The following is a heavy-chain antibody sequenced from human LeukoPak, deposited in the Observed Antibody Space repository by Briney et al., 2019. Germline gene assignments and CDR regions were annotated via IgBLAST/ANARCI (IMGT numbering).Heavy chain of an antibody. V-gene: IGHV3-23*01. J-gene: IGHJ3*02. Sequence: PGGFLRLSCAASGFTFSSYAMSWVRQAPGKGLEWVSAISGSGGSTYYADSVKGRFTISRDNSKNTLYLQMNSLRAEDTAVYYCAKRWFGESAFDIWGQGTMVTASS. CDR1: GFTFSSYA. D-gene: IGHD3-10*01. CDR2: ISGSGGST. CDR3: AKRWFGESAFDI.